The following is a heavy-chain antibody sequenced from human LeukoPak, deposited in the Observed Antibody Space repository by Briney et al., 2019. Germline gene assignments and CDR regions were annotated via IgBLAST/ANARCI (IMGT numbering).Heavy chain of an antibody. J-gene: IGHJ5*02. V-gene: IGHV4-4*07. D-gene: IGHD3-3*01. CDR1: GASITSCY. CDR2: LYTTGST. CDR3: ARVFGDYDFWSGSRRANWFDP. Sequence: SETLSLTCTVSGASITSCYWSWVRQPAGKRLEWIGRLYTTGSTNYNPSLKSRVTMSVDSSKNQFSLTLTSVTAADTAVYYCARVFGDYDFWSGSRRANWFDPWGQGTLVTVSS.